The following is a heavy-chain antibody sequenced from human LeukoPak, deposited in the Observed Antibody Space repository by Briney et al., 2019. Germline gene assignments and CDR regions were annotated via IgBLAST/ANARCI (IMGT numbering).Heavy chain of an antibody. CDR1: GFTFDNYA. D-gene: IGHD3-10*01. CDR3: AKGGVAASGSYYHSHSDH. CDR2: ISGRGGRT. Sequence: GGSLRLSCAASGFTFDNYAMSWVRQAPGKGLEWVSGISGRGGRTYYAYSVKGRFTISSDNSKNTVDLQMNSPRAEDTAVYYCAKGGVAASGSYYHSHSDHWGQGTLVTVSS. J-gene: IGHJ4*02. V-gene: IGHV3-23*01.